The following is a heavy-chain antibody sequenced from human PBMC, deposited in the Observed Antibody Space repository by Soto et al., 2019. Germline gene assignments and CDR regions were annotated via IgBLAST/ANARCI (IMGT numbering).Heavy chain of an antibody. J-gene: IGHJ4*02. Sequence: QVQLVQSGGGVVQPGGSLRLSCAASGFSFSLYGMHWVRQAPGKGLEWVAVISFDGTNKYYADSVKGRFTISRDNSKKTLYLQMNSLRAEDTAVYDCAKDEGTGAPFDYWGQGTLVTVSS. CDR2: ISFDGTNK. CDR1: GFSFSLYG. D-gene: IGHD1-26*01. CDR3: AKDEGTGAPFDY. V-gene: IGHV3-30*18.